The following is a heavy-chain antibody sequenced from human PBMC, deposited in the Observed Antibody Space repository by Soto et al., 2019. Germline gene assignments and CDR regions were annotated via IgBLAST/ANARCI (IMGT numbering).Heavy chain of an antibody. J-gene: IGHJ3*02. CDR2: IYHSGSA. CDR3: ARKSRNAFDI. Sequence: QLQLQESGSGLVKPSQTLSLTCTVSGDSISSGGYSWSWIRQPPGKGLEWIGYIYHSGSAYYHASLKSRVTISVDRSKNQFSLTLSSVTAADTAVYYCARKSRNAFDIWGQGTMVTVSS. CDR1: GDSISSGGYS. V-gene: IGHV4-30-2*01.